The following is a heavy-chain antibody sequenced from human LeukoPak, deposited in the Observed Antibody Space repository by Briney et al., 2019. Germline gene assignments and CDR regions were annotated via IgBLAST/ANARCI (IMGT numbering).Heavy chain of an antibody. D-gene: IGHD4-17*01. J-gene: IGHJ4*02. V-gene: IGHV4-39*01. Sequence: SETLSLTCTVSGGSISSSSYYWGWIRQPPGKGLEWIGSIYYSGSTYFNPSLKSRVTISVDTSKNQFSLKLSSVTAADTAVYYCASAYGDYVSCFDYWGQGTLVTVSS. CDR3: ASAYGDYVSCFDY. CDR1: GGSISSSSYY. CDR2: IYYSGST.